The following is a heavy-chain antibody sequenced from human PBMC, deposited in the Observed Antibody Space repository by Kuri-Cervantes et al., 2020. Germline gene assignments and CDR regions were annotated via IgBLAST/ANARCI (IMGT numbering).Heavy chain of an antibody. CDR2: IWYDGSNK. CDR3: ARGLLIVVVVAAPLGGYYGMDV. D-gene: IGHD2-15*01. CDR1: GFTFSSYG. V-gene: IGHV3-30*02. Sequence: GGSLRLSCAASGFTFSSYGVHWVRQAPGKGLEWVALIWYDGSNKYYADSVKGRFTISRDNSKNTLYLQMNSLRAEDTAVYYCARGLLIVVVVAAPLGGYYGMDVWGQGTTVTVSS. J-gene: IGHJ6*02.